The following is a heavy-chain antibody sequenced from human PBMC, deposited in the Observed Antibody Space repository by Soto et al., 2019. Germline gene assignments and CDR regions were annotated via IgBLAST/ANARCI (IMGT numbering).Heavy chain of an antibody. CDR3: ARDPKIQFYYYYYGMDV. CDR1: GFTFSSYA. CDR2: IPYDGSNK. J-gene: IGHJ6*02. Sequence: GGSLRLSWAASGFTFSSYAMHWVRQAPGKGLEWVAVIPYDGSNKYYADSVKGRFTISRDNSKNTLYLQMNSLRAEDTAVYYCARDPKIQFYYYYYGMDVWGQGTTVTVSS. V-gene: IGHV3-30-3*01. D-gene: IGHD5-18*01.